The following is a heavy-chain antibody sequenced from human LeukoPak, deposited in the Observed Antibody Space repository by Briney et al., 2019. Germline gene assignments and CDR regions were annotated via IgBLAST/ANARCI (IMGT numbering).Heavy chain of an antibody. J-gene: IGHJ5*02. CDR1: GDSISSGSYY. D-gene: IGHD3-10*01. CDR2: IYTSGST. V-gene: IGHV4-61*09. CDR3: ARVWGSQYYYGLPDP. Sequence: SQTLSLICTVSGDSISSGSYYWTWIRQPAEKGLEWIGHIYTSGSTDYNPSLKSRVTISVDTSKNQFSLELTSVTAADTAVYYCARVWGSQYYYGLPDPWGQGTLVTVSS.